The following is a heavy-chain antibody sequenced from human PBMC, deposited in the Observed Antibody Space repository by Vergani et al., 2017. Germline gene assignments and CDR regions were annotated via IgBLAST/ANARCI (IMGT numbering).Heavy chain of an antibody. Sequence: QVHLQESGPGLVKPSETLSLTCAVSGYSISSGYYWGWIRQPPGKGLEWIGSIYHSGSTYYNPSLKSRVTISVDTSKNQFSLKLSSVTAADTAVYYCARGLLLWFGELLTHFDYWGQGTLVTVSS. CDR1: GYSISSGYY. J-gene: IGHJ4*02. CDR3: ARGLLLWFGELLTHFDY. CDR2: IYHSGST. V-gene: IGHV4-38-2*01. D-gene: IGHD3-10*01.